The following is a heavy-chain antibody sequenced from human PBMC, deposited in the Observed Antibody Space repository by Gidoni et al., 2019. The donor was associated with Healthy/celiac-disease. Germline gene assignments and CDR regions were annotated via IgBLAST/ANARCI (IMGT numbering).Heavy chain of an antibody. CDR2: ISSSGSTI. CDR3: ASQGGGELERARHDY. D-gene: IGHD1-1*01. V-gene: IGHV3-48*03. CDR1: GVTFSSYE. Sequence: EVQLVESGGGLVQPGGSLRLSCAASGVTFSSYEINWVRQAPGKGLEWVSYISSSGSTIYYADSVKGRFTISRDNAKNSMYLQMNSLRAEDTAVYYCASQGGGELERARHDYWGQGTLVTVSS. J-gene: IGHJ4*02.